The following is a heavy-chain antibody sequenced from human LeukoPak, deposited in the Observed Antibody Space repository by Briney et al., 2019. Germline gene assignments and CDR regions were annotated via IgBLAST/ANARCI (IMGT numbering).Heavy chain of an antibody. CDR2: IYYSGST. J-gene: IGHJ4*02. CDR1: GGSISNYY. Sequence: SETLSLTCIVSGGSISNYYWSWIRQPPGKGLEWIGYIYYSGSTNYNPSLKSRVTISVDTSKNQFSLKLSSVTAADTAVYYCAISDYVWGSYTYGGQGTLVTVSS. V-gene: IGHV4-59*01. D-gene: IGHD3-16*01. CDR3: AISDYVWGSYTY.